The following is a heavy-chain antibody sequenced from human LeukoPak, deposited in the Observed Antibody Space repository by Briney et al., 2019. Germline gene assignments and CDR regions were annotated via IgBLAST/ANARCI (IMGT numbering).Heavy chain of an antibody. CDR1: GDSISNYY. D-gene: IGHD3-16*01. CDR2: TYYTGST. J-gene: IGHJ4*02. Sequence: SETLSLTCNVSGDSISNYYWSWIRQPPGKGLEWIGYTYYTGSTSYNPSLKSRVTISIDTSKKQFSLKLTSVTAADTAVYYCARRGEFSEFDYWGQGTLVTVSS. CDR3: ARRGEFSEFDY. V-gene: IGHV4-59*01.